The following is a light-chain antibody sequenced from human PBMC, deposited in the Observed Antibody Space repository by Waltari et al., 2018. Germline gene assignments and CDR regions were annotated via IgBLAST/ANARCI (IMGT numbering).Light chain of an antibody. CDR3: QQYNNWPLT. Sequence: ETVMTQSPPTLSVSPGERATLPCRASQSVSSALAWYQQKPGQAPRLLIYGASTRATGIPGRFSGSGSGTEFTLTISSLQSEDFAVYYCQQYNNWPLTFGGGTKVEI. CDR1: QSVSSA. J-gene: IGKJ4*01. V-gene: IGKV3-15*01. CDR2: GAS.